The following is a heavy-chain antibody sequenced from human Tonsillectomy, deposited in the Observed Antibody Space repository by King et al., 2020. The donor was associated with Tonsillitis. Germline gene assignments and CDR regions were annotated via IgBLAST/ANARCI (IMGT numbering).Heavy chain of an antibody. J-gene: IGHJ6*02. V-gene: IGHV3-23*03. CDR2: IHKGGFST. CDR1: GFTFSNPA. Sequence: VQLVESGGGLVQPGGSLRLSCAASGFTFSNPAMGWVRQAPGKGLEWVSVIHKGGFSTFYADSMRGRFTISRDDFKNTLFLQMNSLRAEDTAIYYCARYKSAYGMDVWGQGTTVTVS. D-gene: IGHD1-14*01. CDR3: ARYKSAYGMDV.